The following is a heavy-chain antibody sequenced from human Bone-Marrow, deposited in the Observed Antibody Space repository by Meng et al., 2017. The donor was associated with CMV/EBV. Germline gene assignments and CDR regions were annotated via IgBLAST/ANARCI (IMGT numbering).Heavy chain of an antibody. CDR3: ASPVLSGGSDY. V-gene: IGHV3-9*01. CDR1: GFTFDDYA. CDR2: ISWNSGFI. D-gene: IGHD1-26*01. J-gene: IGHJ4*02. Sequence: SLKISCAASGFTFDDYAMHWVRQAPGKGLEWVSGISWNSGFIGYADSVKGRFTISRDNAKNTLYLQMNSLRAEDTAVYYCASPVLSGGSDYWGQGTLVTVSS.